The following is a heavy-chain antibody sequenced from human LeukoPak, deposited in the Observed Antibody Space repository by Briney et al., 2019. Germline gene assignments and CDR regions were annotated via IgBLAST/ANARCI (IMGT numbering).Heavy chain of an antibody. V-gene: IGHV3-49*03. Sequence: PGGSLRLSCTASGFTFGDYAMSWFRQAPGKGLEWVGFIRSKAYGGTTEYAASVKGRSTISRDDSKSIAYLQMNSLKTEDTAVYYCTREAVRGVIITRFDYWGQGTLVTVSS. CDR2: IRSKAYGGTT. CDR1: GFTFGDYA. D-gene: IGHD3-10*01. J-gene: IGHJ4*02. CDR3: TREAVRGVIITRFDY.